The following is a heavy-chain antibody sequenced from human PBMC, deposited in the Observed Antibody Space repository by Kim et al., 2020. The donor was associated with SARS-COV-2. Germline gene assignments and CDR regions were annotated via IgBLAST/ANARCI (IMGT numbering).Heavy chain of an antibody. CDR2: IYYSGST. V-gene: IGHV4-59*13. CDR3: ARAVTTGDPFDY. J-gene: IGHJ4*02. Sequence: ETLSLTCTVSGGSISSYYWSWIRQPPGKGLEWIGYIYYSGSTNYNPSLKSRVTISVDTSKNQFSLKLSSVTAADTAVYYCARAVTTGDPFDYWGQGTLVTVSS. D-gene: IGHD4-17*01. CDR1: GGSISSYY.